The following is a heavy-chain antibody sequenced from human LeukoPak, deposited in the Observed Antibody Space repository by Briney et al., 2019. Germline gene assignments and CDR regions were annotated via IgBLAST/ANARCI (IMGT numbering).Heavy chain of an antibody. CDR1: GFTFSSYA. V-gene: IGHV3-30-3*01. CDR3: ARESVVAATRYYYYGMDV. D-gene: IGHD2-15*01. J-gene: IGHJ6*02. Sequence: GRSLRLSCAASGFTFSSYAMHWVRQAPGKGLEWVAVISYDGSNKYYADSVKGRFTISRDNSKNTLYLQMNSLRAEDTAVYYCARESVVAATRYYYYGMDVWGQGTTVTVSS. CDR2: ISYDGSNK.